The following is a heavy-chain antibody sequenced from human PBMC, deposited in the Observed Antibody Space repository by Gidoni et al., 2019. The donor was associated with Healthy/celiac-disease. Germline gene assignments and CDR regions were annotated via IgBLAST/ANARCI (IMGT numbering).Heavy chain of an antibody. CDR2: SYYSGGT. CDR3: ARGGIRSYGDYEVYNWFDP. D-gene: IGHD4-17*01. CDR1: GGSLCSCDSY. V-gene: IGHV4-30-4*01. J-gene: IGHJ5*02. Sequence: VQLQESGPGLVTPSQTLSLTCTVSGGSLCSCDSYWSWIRQPPGKGLEWNGYSYYSGGTYYNPSLKSRVTISVDTSKKQFSLKLSSVTAADTAGYYCARGGIRSYGDYEVYNWFDPWGQGTLVTVSS.